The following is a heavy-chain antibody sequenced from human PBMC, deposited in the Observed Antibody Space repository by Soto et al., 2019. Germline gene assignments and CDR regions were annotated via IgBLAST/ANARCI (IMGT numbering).Heavy chain of an antibody. Sequence: SETLSLTCTVSGGSISSSSYYWGWIRQPPGKGLEWIGSIYYSGSTYYNPPLKSRVTISVDTSKNQFSLKLSSVTAADTAVYYCARGAKYYYDSSGYPTYYFDYWGQGTLVTVSS. D-gene: IGHD3-22*01. J-gene: IGHJ4*02. CDR1: GGSISSSSYY. CDR3: ARGAKYYYDSSGYPTYYFDY. CDR2: IYYSGST. V-gene: IGHV4-39*07.